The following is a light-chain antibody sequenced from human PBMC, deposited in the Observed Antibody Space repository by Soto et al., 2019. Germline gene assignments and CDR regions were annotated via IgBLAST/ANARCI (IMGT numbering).Light chain of an antibody. CDR2: DAS. CDR3: QQRTFRPPGLT. Sequence: EFVLTQSPARLSLSPGERATLSCRASQTVGSYVAWYQHRPGQTPRLLMSDASNRAIGIPARFSGSVSGTDFTLNISSLEPEDFAVYYCQQRTFRPPGLTFGGGTKVELK. CDR1: QTVGSY. V-gene: IGKV3-11*01. J-gene: IGKJ4*01.